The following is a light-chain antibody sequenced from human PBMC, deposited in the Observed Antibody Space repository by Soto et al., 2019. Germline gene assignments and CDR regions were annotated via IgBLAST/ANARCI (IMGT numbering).Light chain of an antibody. Sequence: EIVLTQSPGTLSLSPGERATLSCMASQSVSNSYLAWYQQKPGQAPRLLIYGASSRATGIPDRFSGSGSGTDFTLIISRLEPEDFAEYYCQQYGSSFTFGPGTKVEIK. CDR3: QQYGSSFT. CDR1: QSVSNSY. J-gene: IGKJ3*01. V-gene: IGKV3-20*01. CDR2: GAS.